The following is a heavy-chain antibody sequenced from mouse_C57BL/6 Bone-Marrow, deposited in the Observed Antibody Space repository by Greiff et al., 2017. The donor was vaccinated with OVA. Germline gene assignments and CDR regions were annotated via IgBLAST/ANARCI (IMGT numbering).Heavy chain of an antibody. CDR3: ARCDYSNYAAWFAY. CDR2: IYPGDGDT. J-gene: IGHJ3*01. CDR1: GYAFSSYW. D-gene: IGHD2-5*01. Sequence: QVHVKQSGAELVKPGASVKISCKASGYAFSSYWMNWVKQRPGKGLEWIGQIYPGDGDTNYNGKFKGKATLTADKSSSTAYMQLSSLTSEDSAVYFCARCDYSNYAAWFAYWGQGTLVTVSA. V-gene: IGHV1-80*01.